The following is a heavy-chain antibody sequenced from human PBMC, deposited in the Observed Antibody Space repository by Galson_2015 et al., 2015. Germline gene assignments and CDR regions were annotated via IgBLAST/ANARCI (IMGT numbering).Heavy chain of an antibody. J-gene: IGHJ4*02. CDR2: ITSGSSTI. D-gene: IGHD3-10*01. Sequence: SLRLSCAASGFTFNRYSMNWVRQAPGEGLEWVAYITSGSSTIYYADSVKGRFTISRDDAKNSLYLQMDSLRDEDTAVYYCARSYYGTGNLFDYWGQGTLVTVSS. V-gene: IGHV3-48*02. CDR1: GFTFNRYS. CDR3: ARSYYGTGNLFDY.